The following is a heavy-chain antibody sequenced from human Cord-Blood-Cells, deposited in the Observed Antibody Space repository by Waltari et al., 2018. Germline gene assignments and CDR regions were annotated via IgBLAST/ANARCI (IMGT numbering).Heavy chain of an antibody. D-gene: IGHD3-16*01. CDR2: FDPEDGET. CDR1: GYTLTELS. Sequence: QVQLVQSGAEAKKPGASVKVSCKVSGYTLTELSMHWVRQAPGKGLEWMGGFDPEDGETIYAQKFQGRVTMTEDTSTGAAYMELSSLRSEDTAVYYCATDPRGIGAFDIWGQGTMVTVSS. J-gene: IGHJ3*02. V-gene: IGHV1-24*01. CDR3: ATDPRGIGAFDI.